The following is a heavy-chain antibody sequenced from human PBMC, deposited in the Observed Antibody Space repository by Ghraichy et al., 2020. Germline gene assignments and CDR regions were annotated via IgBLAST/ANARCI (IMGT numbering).Heavy chain of an antibody. CDR2: IYHSGST. D-gene: IGHD5-18*01. Sequence: GSLRLSCAVSGYSISSGYYWGWIRQPPGKGLEWIGSIYHSGSTYYNPSLKSRVTISVDTSKNQFSLKLSSVTAADTAVYYCAREESGYSYGYKNFDYWGQGTLVTVSS. J-gene: IGHJ4*02. CDR3: AREESGYSYGYKNFDY. CDR1: GYSISSGYY. V-gene: IGHV4-38-2*02.